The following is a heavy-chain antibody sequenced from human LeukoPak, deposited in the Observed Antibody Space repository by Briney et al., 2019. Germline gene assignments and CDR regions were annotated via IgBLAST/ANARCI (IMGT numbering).Heavy chain of an antibody. J-gene: IGHJ5*02. Sequence: PSETLSLTCTVSGGSISSYYWSWIRQPPGNGLEWIGYIYYSGSTNYNPSLKSRVTISVETSKNQFSLNLSSVTAADTAVYYCARGVAASGTPNWFDPWGQGTLVTVSS. CDR2: IYYSGST. V-gene: IGHV4-59*01. D-gene: IGHD6-13*01. CDR3: ARGVAASGTPNWFDP. CDR1: GGSISSYY.